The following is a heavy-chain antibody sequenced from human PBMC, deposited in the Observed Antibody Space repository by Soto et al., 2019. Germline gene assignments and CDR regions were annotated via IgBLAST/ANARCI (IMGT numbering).Heavy chain of an antibody. Sequence: QVQLVQSGAEVKKPGSSVKVSCKASGGTFSSYAISWVRQAPGQGLEWMGGIIPFFGSANYAQKFEVRVTITADKSTSAAYMELSSLRSEDTAVYYCARDHYYGSGSYWYYYYGMDVWGQGTTVTVSS. CDR1: GGTFSSYA. D-gene: IGHD3-10*01. V-gene: IGHV1-69*06. J-gene: IGHJ6*02. CDR2: IIPFFGSA. CDR3: ARDHYYGSGSYWYYYYGMDV.